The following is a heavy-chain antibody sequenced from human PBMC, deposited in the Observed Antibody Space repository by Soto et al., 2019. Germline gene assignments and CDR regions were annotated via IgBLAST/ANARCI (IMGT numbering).Heavy chain of an antibody. CDR2: INHSGST. D-gene: IGHD1-7*01. CDR1: GGSFSGYY. J-gene: IGHJ4*02. V-gene: IGHV4-34*01. CDR3: ARGRWNYVH. Sequence: PSETLSLTCAVYGGSFSGYYWSWIRQPPGKGLEWIGEINHSGSTNYNPSLKSRVTISVDTSKNQFSLKLSSVTAADTAVYYCARGRWNYVHWGQGTLVTVSS.